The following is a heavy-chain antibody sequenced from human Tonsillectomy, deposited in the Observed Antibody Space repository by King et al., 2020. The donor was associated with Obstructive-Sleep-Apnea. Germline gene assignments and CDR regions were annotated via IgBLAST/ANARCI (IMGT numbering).Heavy chain of an antibody. V-gene: IGHV3-21*01. CDR1: GFTFSSYS. Sequence: VQLVESGGGLVKPGGSLRLSCAASGFTFSSYSMNWVRQAPGKGLEWVSSISSSSIYIYYADSVKGRFTISRDNAKNSLYLQMNSLRAEDTAVYYCAREEDSSSSGFDYWGQGTLVTVSS. J-gene: IGHJ4*02. D-gene: IGHD6-6*01. CDR3: AREEDSSSSGFDY. CDR2: ISSSSIYI.